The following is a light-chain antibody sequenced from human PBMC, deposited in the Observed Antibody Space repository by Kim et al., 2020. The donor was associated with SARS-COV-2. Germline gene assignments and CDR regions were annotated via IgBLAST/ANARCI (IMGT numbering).Light chain of an antibody. CDR2: DVR. CDR1: TSDVSYYNS. J-gene: IGLJ1*01. V-gene: IGLV2-14*03. Sequence: TLSCTGTTSDVSYYNSVSWYQQRPAKAPQLIIYDVRERASGVSNRFSGSQSANTASLTISGLRAEDDADYYCSSHTTSSTYVFGSGTKVTVL. CDR3: SSHTTSSTYV.